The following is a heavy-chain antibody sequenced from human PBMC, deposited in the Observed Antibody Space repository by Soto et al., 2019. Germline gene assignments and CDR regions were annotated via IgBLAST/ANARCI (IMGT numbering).Heavy chain of an antibody. J-gene: IGHJ3*02. D-gene: IGHD1-1*01. Sequence: GGSLRLSCAASGFTFSSYSMNWVRQAPGKGLEWVSSISSSSSYIYYADSVKGRFTISRDNAKNSLYLQMNSLRAEDTAVYYCAREGRRNWNHHDAFDIWGQGTMVTVSS. CDR3: AREGRRNWNHHDAFDI. CDR1: GFTFSSYS. V-gene: IGHV3-21*01. CDR2: ISSSSSYI.